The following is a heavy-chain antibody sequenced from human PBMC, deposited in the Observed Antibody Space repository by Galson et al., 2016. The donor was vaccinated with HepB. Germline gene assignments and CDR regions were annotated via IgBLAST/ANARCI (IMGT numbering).Heavy chain of an antibody. CDR3: AKDEFLEGDYYYYGMDV. D-gene: IGHD3-3*01. CDR2: ISYDGRKK. J-gene: IGHJ6*02. V-gene: IGHV3-30*18. CDR1: GFTFSSYG. Sequence: SLRLSCAASGFTFSSYGMYWVRQAPGKGLEWVXVISYDGRKKXYADSVXGRFTISRDNSKNTLYLQMSSLRAEDTAVYYCAKDEFLEGDYYYYGMDVWGQGTTVTVSS.